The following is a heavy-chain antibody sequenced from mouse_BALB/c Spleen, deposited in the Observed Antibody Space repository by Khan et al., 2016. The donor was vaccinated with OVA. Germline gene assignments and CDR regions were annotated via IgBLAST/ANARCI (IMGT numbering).Heavy chain of an antibody. CDR1: GYSITSGYA. D-gene: IGHD2-14*01. Sequence: EVQLQESGPGLVKPSQSLSLTCTVTGYSITSGYAWNWIRQFPGNKLEWMGYIRYSGVTSYTPSLKSRISITRDTSKNQFFLQLNSVTTEDTTTYYGGGGNWYDYYFDYWGQGTTVTVSS. J-gene: IGHJ2*01. CDR3: GGGNWYDYYFDY. V-gene: IGHV3-2*02. CDR2: IRYSGVT.